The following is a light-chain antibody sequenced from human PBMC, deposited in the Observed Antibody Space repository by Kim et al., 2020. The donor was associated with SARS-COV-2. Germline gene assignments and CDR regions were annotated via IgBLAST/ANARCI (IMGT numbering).Light chain of an antibody. J-gene: IGKJ5*01. CDR2: AAS. CDR3: QQLNSYPVT. CDR1: QGISSY. V-gene: IGKV1-9*01. Sequence: ASVGDRVTMTCRASQGISSYLAWYQQMPGKAPKLLIYAASTLQSGVPSRFSGSGSGTDFTLTISSLQPEDFATYYCQQLNSYPVTFGQGTRLEIK.